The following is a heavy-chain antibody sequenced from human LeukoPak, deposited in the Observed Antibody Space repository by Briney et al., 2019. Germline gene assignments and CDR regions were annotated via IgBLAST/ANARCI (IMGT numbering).Heavy chain of an antibody. J-gene: IGHJ4*02. CDR2: ISAYNGDT. CDR3: SGDGGPAYGGEILFDG. CDR1: VYTFPSYG. Sequence: ASVTVSFKASVYTFPSYGFCWVRQAPAPGLEWMGLISAYNGDTNNAQKFQGRVTMTTDTSPNKAFMELRSLMSAATAVYYYSGDGGPAYGGEILFDGWREGTLVGVCS. D-gene: IGHD4-23*01. V-gene: IGHV1-18*01.